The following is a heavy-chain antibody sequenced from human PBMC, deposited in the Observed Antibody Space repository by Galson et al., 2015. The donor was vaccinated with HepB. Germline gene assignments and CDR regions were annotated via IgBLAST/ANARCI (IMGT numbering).Heavy chain of an antibody. Sequence: SVKVSCKASGGTFSSYAISWVRQAPGQGLEWMGGIIPIFGTANYAQKFQGRVTITADESTSTAYMELSSLRSEDTAVYYCARGLYSGYDLSLDYWGQGTLVTVSS. CDR1: GGTFSSYA. V-gene: IGHV1-69*13. CDR3: ARGLYSGYDLSLDY. J-gene: IGHJ4*02. D-gene: IGHD5-12*01. CDR2: IIPIFGTA.